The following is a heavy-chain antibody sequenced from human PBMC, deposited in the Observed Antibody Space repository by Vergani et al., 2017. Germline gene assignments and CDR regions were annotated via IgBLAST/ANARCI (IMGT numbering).Heavy chain of an antibody. CDR2: IWYDGSNK. J-gene: IGHJ4*02. Sequence: QVQLVESGGGVVQPGRSLRLSCAASGFTFSSYGMHWVRQAPGKGLEWVAVIWYDGSNKYYADSVKGRFTISRDNSKNTLYLQMNSLRAEDTAVYYCARDDPSPTDWGQGTLVTVSS. CDR1: GFTFSSYG. V-gene: IGHV3-33*01. CDR3: ARDDPSPTD.